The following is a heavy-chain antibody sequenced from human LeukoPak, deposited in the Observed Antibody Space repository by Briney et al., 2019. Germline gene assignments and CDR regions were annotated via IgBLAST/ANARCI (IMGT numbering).Heavy chain of an antibody. J-gene: IGHJ4*02. CDR2: INSDARST. CDR3: AKPSGSGVDY. Sequence: GGSLRLSCAASGFTFSNYWMHWVRQAPGKGLVWVSRINSDARSTSYADSVKGRFTISRDNFKNTLYLQMNSLRLEDMAVYYCAKPSGSGVDYWGRGTRVTVSS. CDR1: GFTFSNYW. V-gene: IGHV3-74*01. D-gene: IGHD1-26*01.